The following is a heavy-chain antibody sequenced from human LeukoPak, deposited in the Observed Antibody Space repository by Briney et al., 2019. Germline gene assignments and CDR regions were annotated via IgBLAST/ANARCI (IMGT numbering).Heavy chain of an antibody. CDR1: GYTFTGYY. V-gene: IGHV1-2*02. CDR2: INPNSGGT. CDR3: ARGGDSSSWYGWFDP. J-gene: IGHJ5*02. Sequence: GASVKVSCKASGYTFTGYYMHWVRQAPGQGLEWMGWINPNSGGTNYAQDFQGRVTMTRDTSISTAYMELSRLRSDDTAVYYCARGGDSSSWYGWFDPWGQGTLVTVSS. D-gene: IGHD6-13*01.